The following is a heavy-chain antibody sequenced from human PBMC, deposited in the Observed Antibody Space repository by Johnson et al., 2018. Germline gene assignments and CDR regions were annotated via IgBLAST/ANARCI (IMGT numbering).Heavy chain of an antibody. D-gene: IGHD2/OR15-2a*01. J-gene: IGHJ1*01. CDR1: GFTFDDYT. V-gene: IGHV3-43*01. Sequence: VQLVQSGGVVVQPGGSLRLSCAASGFTFDDYTMHWVRQAPGKGLEWVSLISWDGGSTYYADSMKGRFTISRDNRKNSLYLQMNSLRTEDTALYCCAKGEYSSPEPVQHWGRGTLVTVSS. CDR3: AKGEYSSPEPVQH. CDR2: ISWDGGST.